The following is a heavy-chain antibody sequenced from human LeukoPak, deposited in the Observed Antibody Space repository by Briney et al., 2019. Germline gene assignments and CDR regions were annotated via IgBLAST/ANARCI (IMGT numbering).Heavy chain of an antibody. V-gene: IGHV4-59*01. CDR3: AREVGIKVGAIDD. CDR1: GGSISSYY. CDR2: IYYSGST. J-gene: IGHJ4*02. Sequence: SETLSLTCTVSGGSISSYYWSWIRQPPGKGLEWIGYIYYSGSTNYNPSLKSRVTISVDTSKNQFSLKLSSVTAADTAVYYCAREVGIKVGAIDDWGQGTLVTVSS. D-gene: IGHD1-26*01.